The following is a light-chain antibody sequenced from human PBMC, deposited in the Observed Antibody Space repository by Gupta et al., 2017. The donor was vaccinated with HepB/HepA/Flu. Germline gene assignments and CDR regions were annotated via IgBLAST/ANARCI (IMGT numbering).Light chain of an antibody. V-gene: IGLV1-40*01. CDR2: GTS. CDR1: SSNIGAGYA. CDR3: QSYDSSLSGPHVV. J-gene: IGLJ2*01. Sequence: QSVLTQPPPVSGAPGQSVTISCTGSSSNIGAGYAEHWYQQLPGTAPNLLIYGTSNRPSGVPDRFSGSKSGTAASLAITGXQXEEEADXYCQSYDSSLSGPHVVFGGGTKLTVL.